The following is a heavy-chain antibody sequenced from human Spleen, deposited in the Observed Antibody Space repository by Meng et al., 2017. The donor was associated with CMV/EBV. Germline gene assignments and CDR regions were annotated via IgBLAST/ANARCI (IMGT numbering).Heavy chain of an antibody. CDR1: GFTFRKYT. D-gene: IGHD3-3*01. CDR3: ARELLRFLEWFSYYGMDV. Sequence: GESLKISCAASGFTFRKYTMNWVRRAPGKGLEWVSYISSSGSTIYYADSVKGRFTISRDNAKNSLYLQMNSLRAEDTAVYYCARELLRFLEWFSYYGMDVWGQGTTVTVSS. V-gene: IGHV3-48*04. J-gene: IGHJ6*02. CDR2: ISSSGSTI.